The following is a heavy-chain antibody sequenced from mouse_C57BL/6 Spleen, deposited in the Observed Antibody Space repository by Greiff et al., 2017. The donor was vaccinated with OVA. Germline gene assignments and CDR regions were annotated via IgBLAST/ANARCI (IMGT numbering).Heavy chain of an antibody. Sequence: EVHLVESGTVLARPGASVKMSCKTSGYTFTSYWMHWVKQRPGQGLEWIGAIYPGNSDTSYNQKFKGKAKLTAVTSASTAYMELSSLTNEDSAVYYCTRSPYYDYDGGTWFAYWGQGTLVTVSA. CDR2: IYPGNSDT. J-gene: IGHJ3*01. D-gene: IGHD2-4*01. CDR1: GYTFTSYW. V-gene: IGHV1-5*01. CDR3: TRSPYYDYDGGTWFAY.